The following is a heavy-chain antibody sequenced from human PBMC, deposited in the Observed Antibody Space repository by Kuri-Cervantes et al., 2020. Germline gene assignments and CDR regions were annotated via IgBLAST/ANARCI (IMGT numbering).Heavy chain of an antibody. D-gene: IGHD3-10*01. V-gene: IGHV2-70*04. J-gene: IGHJ4*02. CDR1: GFSFSTPGMR. CDR3: AHTLWFGELLNYFDY. Sequence: SGPTLVKPTQTLTLTCSFSGFSFSTPGMRVSWIRQPPGKALEWLARIDWDDDKFYSTSLKTRLSISKDTSKNQVVLTMTNMDPVDTATYYCAHTLWFGELLNYFDYWGQGTLVTVSS. CDR2: IDWDDDK.